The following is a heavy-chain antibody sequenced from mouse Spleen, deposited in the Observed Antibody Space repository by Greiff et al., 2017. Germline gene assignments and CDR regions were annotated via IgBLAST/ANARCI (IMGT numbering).Heavy chain of an antibody. V-gene: IGHV1S81*02. D-gene: IGHD1-1*01. J-gene: IGHJ3*01. Sequence: QVQLQQPGAELVRPGASVKLSCKASGYTFTSYYMYWVKQRPGQGLEWIGGIIPSYGGTNFNEKFKSKATLTVDKSSSTAYMQLSSLTSEDSAVYYCTRSGYGSSKNPFAYWGQGTLVTVSA. CDR3: TRSGYGSSKNPFAY. CDR2: IIPSYGGT. CDR1: GYTFTSYY.